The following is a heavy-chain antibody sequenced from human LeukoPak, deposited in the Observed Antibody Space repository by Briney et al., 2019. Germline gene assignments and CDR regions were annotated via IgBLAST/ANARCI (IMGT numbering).Heavy chain of an antibody. CDR3: ARWRSGSCSD. CDR2: TRNKANNYAT. CDR1: GFTFSSYA. V-gene: IGHV3-72*01. Sequence: PGGSLRLSCAASGFTFSSYAMHWVRQAPGKGLEWVGQTRNKANNYATEYAASVKDRFTISRDDSRKSVYLQMDSLKTEDTAVYYCARWRSGSCSDWGQGTRVTVSS. J-gene: IGHJ4*02. D-gene: IGHD2-15*01.